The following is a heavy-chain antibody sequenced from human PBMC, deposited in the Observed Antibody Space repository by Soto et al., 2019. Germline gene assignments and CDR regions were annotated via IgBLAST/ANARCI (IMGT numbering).Heavy chain of an antibody. CDR1: GGSISSDGYY. J-gene: IGHJ3*02. CDR3: ARGQGSSDALDI. Sequence: QVQLQESGPGLVKPSQTLSLTCTVSGGSISSDGYYWSWISQHPGKGLEWTGYIYYSGSTYYNPSLKSRLTISLDTSKNQFALKLSSVTAADTAVYYCARGQGSSDALDIWVQGTMVTVSS. CDR2: IYYSGST. V-gene: IGHV4-31*03. D-gene: IGHD1-26*01.